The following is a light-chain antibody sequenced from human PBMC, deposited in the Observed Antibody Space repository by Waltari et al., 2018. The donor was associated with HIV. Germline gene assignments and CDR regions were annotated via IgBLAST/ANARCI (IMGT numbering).Light chain of an antibody. V-gene: IGLV2-11*01. J-gene: IGLJ3*02. Sequence: QSALTQPRSVSGSPGQSVTIPCTGTSSDVAVYNYVSWYQQHPGNAPKLMIYDVSKRPAGVPDRVSGSKSGNTAFLTISGLKAEDEADYYCCSYAGSYSWVFGGGTKLTVL. CDR2: DVS. CDR1: SSDVAVYNY. CDR3: CSYAGSYSWV.